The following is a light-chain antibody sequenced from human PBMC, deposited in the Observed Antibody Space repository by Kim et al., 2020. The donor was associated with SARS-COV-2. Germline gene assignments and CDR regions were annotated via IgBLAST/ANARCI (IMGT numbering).Light chain of an antibody. CDR1: SGSIASNY. CDR2: EHN. J-gene: IGLJ3*02. Sequence: GKTVTSSCSRSSGSIASNYVQCYQQRPGSSPYTVIYEHNQRPAGIPDRFSGSVDSSSNSASLTIAGLKTEDEADYYCQSYNSSNWVFGGGTQLTVL. CDR3: QSYNSSNWV. V-gene: IGLV6-57*01.